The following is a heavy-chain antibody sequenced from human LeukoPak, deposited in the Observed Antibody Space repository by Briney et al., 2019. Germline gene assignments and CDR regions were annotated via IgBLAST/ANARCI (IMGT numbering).Heavy chain of an antibody. V-gene: IGHV3-7*04. D-gene: IGHD1-26*01. J-gene: IGHJ3*01. CDR3: TRDTTPLDRVDAYDV. CDR2: IKRDGSDK. CDR1: GFTFGTYW. Sequence: GGSLRLSCEASGFTFGTYWMSWFRQAPGKGLEWVANIKRDGSDKHYTDSVEGRFTISRDNAKNILFLQMFSLRGDDTAVYYCTRDTTPLDRVDAYDVWGQGTMVTVSS.